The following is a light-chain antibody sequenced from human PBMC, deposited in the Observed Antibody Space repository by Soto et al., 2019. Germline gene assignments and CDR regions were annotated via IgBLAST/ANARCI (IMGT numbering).Light chain of an antibody. J-gene: IGLJ1*01. CDR2: DVT. CDR1: SSDVGGYNS. Sequence: QSVLTQPASVSGSPGQSITISCTGTSSDVGGYNSVSWYRQDPGKAPKLIIYDVTYRPSGVSNRFSGSKSGNTASLTISGLQSEDEADYHCSSFTSSITYVFGAGTKVNVL. CDR3: SSFTSSITYV. V-gene: IGLV2-14*01.